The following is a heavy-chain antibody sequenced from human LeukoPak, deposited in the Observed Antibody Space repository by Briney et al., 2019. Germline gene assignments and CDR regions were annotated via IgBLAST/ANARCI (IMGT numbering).Heavy chain of an antibody. Sequence: SETLSLTCTVSGGSISSSSYYWGWIRQPPGKGLEWIGSIYYSGSTYYNPSLKSRVTISVDTSKNQFSLKLSSVTAADTAVYYCARSSSGWYYYWGQGIMVTVSS. V-gene: IGHV4-39*01. CDR3: ARSSSGWYYY. CDR2: IYYSGST. J-gene: IGHJ4*02. CDR1: GGSISSSSYY. D-gene: IGHD6-19*01.